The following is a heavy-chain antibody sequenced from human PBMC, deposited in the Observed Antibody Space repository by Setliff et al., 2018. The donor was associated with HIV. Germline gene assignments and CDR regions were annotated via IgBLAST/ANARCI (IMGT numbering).Heavy chain of an antibody. CDR1: GGFISSSSYY. J-gene: IGHJ4*02. CDR2: INHSGST. D-gene: IGHD1-26*01. Sequence: SETLSLTCTVSGGFISSSSYYWGWIRQPPGKGLEWIGEINHSGSTNYKPSLKSRVTISVDMSKNQVSLKVSSVTAADTAVYYCARGHGVYSGSYLAVYFDYWGQGTLVTVSS. V-gene: IGHV4-39*07. CDR3: ARGHGVYSGSYLAVYFDY.